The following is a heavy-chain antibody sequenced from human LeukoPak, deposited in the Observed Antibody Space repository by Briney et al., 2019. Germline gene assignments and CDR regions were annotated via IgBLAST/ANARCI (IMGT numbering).Heavy chain of an antibody. CDR1: GFTFSSYS. CDR2: ISSSSSYI. V-gene: IGHV3-21*01. D-gene: IGHD1-7*01. J-gene: IGHJ4*02. Sequence: GGSLRLSCAASGFTFSSYSMNWVRQAPGKGLEWVSSISSSSSYIYYADSVKGRFTISRDNAKNSLYLQMNSLRAEDTAVYYCAREEITGTTVDYLGQGTLVTVSS. CDR3: AREEITGTTVDY.